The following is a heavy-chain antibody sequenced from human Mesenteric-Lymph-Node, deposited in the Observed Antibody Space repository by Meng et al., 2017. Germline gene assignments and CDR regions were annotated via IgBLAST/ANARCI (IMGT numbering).Heavy chain of an antibody. D-gene: IGHD6-19*01. CDR1: GGTFSSYA. V-gene: IGHV1-69*06. CDR3: ARSDTSGWNPRDY. J-gene: IGHJ4*02. Sequence: QGALVQCGAGVKQPGSPVKVSCKASGGTFSSYAISWVRQAPGQGLEWMGGIIPIFGTANYAQKFQGRVTITADKSTSTAYMELSSLRSEDTAVYYCARSDTSGWNPRDYWGQGTLVTVSS. CDR2: IIPIFGTA.